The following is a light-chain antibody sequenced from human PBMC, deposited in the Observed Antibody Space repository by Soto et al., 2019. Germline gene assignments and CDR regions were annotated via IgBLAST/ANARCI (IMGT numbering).Light chain of an antibody. CDR1: EDVRSF. Sequence: PLSCRASEDVRSFVDWYQQKPGQAPRLLIYGASNRATDIPARFSGSGSGTDFTLTISNLEPEDFAIYYCQQHSHWPPWTFGQGTKVDIK. J-gene: IGKJ1*01. CDR2: GAS. CDR3: QQHSHWPPWT. V-gene: IGKV3-11*01.